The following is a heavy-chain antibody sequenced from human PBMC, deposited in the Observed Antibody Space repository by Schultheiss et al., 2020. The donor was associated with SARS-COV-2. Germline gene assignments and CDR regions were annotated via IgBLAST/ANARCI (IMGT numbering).Heavy chain of an antibody. CDR2: IDWDDDK. V-gene: IGHV2-70*12. D-gene: IGHD3-9*01. Sequence: SGPTLVKPTQTLTLTCTFSGFSLSTSGMCVSWIRQPPGKALEWLALIDWDDDKYYSTSLKTRLTISKDTSKNQVVLTVTKMDPVDTATYYCAHSKGNYDILTGYSEYYFDYWGQGTLVTVSS. CDR1: GFSLSTSGMC. J-gene: IGHJ4*02. CDR3: AHSKGNYDILTGYSEYYFDY.